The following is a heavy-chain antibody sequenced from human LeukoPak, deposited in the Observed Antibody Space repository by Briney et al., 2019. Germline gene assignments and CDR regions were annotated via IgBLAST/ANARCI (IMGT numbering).Heavy chain of an antibody. V-gene: IGHV3-7*01. J-gene: IGHJ5*02. D-gene: IGHD1-1*01. CDR3: ASQLERRQGWFDP. CDR1: EFTFAIYW. Sequence: GGSLRLSCAASEFTFAIYWMSWVRQSPGKGLEWVANIKQDGSEKYYADSVKGRFTIPRDNAKNSLYLQMNSLRAEDSAVYYCASQLERRQGWFDPWGQGTLVTVSS. CDR2: IKQDGSEK.